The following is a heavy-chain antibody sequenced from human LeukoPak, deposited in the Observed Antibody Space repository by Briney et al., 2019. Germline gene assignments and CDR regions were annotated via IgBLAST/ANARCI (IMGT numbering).Heavy chain of an antibody. D-gene: IGHD3-10*01. V-gene: IGHV3-23*01. CDR1: AFTFSSYG. Sequence: GGSLRLSCAASAFTFSSYGMSWVRQAPGKGLEWVSDISGSGDSTNYADSVKGRFTISRDNSKNTLYLQMNSLRAEDTAVYYCAKVLKAYYFGSGSYPLDHWGQGTLVTVSS. J-gene: IGHJ4*02. CDR3: AKVLKAYYFGSGSYPLDH. CDR2: ISGSGDST.